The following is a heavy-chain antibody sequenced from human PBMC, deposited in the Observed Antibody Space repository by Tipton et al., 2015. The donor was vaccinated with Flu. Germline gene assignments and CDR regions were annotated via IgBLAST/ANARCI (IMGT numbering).Heavy chain of an antibody. CDR2: SASSRTT. Sequence: QLVQSGGGLIQPGGSLRLSCAASGFIVSSNYMTWVRQAPGTGLEWVSGFSASSRTTYLADSVKGRFTISRDNFKNTLYLQMNSLRAEDTAVYYCAKVIPELVAGLDYWGQGTLVTVSS. CDR1: GFIVSSNY. D-gene: IGHD6-19*01. V-gene: IGHV3-53*01. CDR3: AKVIPELVAGLDY. J-gene: IGHJ4*02.